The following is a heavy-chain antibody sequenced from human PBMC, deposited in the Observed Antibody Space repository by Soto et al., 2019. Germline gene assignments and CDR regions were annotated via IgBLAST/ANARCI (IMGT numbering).Heavy chain of an antibody. D-gene: IGHD6-19*01. Sequence: SDTLSLTCTVSCCSISSYYWSWIRQPPGKGLEWIGYIYYSGSTNYNPSLKSRVTISVDMSKNQFSLKLSSVTAADTAVYYCAREDSSGWYDYWGQGTLVTVS. CDR1: CCSISSYY. CDR2: IYYSGST. J-gene: IGHJ4*02. V-gene: IGHV4-59*01. CDR3: AREDSSGWYDY.